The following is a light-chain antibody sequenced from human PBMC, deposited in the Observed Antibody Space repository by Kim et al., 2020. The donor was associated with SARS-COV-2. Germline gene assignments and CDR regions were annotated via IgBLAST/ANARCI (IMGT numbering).Light chain of an antibody. J-gene: IGKJ2*01. CDR2: GAS. CDR3: QQYGSSPRT. V-gene: IGKV3-20*01. Sequence: LSPGERDTLSCRASQSVSSSYLAWYQQKPGQAPRLLIYGASSRATGIPDRFSGSGSGTDFTLTISRLEPEDFAVYYCQQYGSSPRTFGQGTKLEIK. CDR1: QSVSSSY.